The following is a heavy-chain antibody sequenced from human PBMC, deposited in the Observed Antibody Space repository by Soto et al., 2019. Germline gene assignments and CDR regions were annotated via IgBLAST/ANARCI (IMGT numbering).Heavy chain of an antibody. V-gene: IGHV4-34*01. CDR1: GGSFSGYY. Sequence: PSETLSLTCAVYGGSFSGYYWSWIRQPPGKGLEWIGEINHSGSTNYNPSLKSRVTISVDTSKNQFSLKLSSVTAADTAVYYCARCALPEYSSAYYYMDVWGKGTTVTVSS. CDR3: ARCALPEYSSAYYYMDV. J-gene: IGHJ6*03. D-gene: IGHD6-6*01. CDR2: INHSGST.